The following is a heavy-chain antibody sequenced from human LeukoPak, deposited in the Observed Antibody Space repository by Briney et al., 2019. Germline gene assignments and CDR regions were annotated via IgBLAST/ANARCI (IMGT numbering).Heavy chain of an antibody. CDR3: ARRTTYFGCLPSESPSCFDY. Sequence: SETLSLTCTVSGYSIRSGYYWGWIRQPPGKGLEWIGSIYHSGSTYYNPSLKSRVTILVDTSKNQFSLQLSSVTAADTAVYYCARRTTYFGCLPSESPSCFDYWGQGTLVTVSS. CDR1: GYSIRSGYY. D-gene: IGHD3-9*01. CDR2: IYHSGST. J-gene: IGHJ4*02. V-gene: IGHV4-38-2*02.